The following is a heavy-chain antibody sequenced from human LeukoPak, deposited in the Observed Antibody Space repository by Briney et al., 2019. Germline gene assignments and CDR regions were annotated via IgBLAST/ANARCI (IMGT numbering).Heavy chain of an antibody. CDR2: ISAYNGNT. V-gene: IGHV1-18*01. J-gene: IGHJ4*02. D-gene: IGHD3-10*01. Sequence: ASVKVSCKASGYTFTSYGISWVRQAPGQGLEWMGWISAYNGNTNYAQKLQGRVTMTTDTSTSTAYMELRSLRSDDTAVYYCARTAMVRGKDTDDYWGQGTLVTVSS. CDR1: GYTFTSYG. CDR3: ARTAMVRGKDTDDY.